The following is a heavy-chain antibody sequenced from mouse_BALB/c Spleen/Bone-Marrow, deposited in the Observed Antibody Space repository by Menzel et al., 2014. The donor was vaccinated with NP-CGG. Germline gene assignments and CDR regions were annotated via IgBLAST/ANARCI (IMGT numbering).Heavy chain of an antibody. Sequence: VQLQQSGTELVKPGASVKLSCKASGYTFTSYYMFWVKQRPGRGLEWIGEINPSNGGTVFNEKFTSKVTLTVDKSSSTAYIQLSGLTSEDSAVYYCIRSAGTGFAYWGQGTLVTVS. V-gene: IGHV1-53*01. CDR2: INPSNGGT. CDR3: IRSAGTGFAY. J-gene: IGHJ3*01. CDR1: GYTFTSYY. D-gene: IGHD3-3*01.